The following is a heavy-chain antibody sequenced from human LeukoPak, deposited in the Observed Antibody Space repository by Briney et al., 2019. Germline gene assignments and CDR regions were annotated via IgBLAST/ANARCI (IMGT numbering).Heavy chain of an antibody. D-gene: IGHD3-10*01. CDR2: ISSSGSAI. J-gene: IGHJ4*02. Sequence: PSETLSLTCNVSGGSITNSYWNWIRQPPGKGLEWVSYISSSGSAIFNADSVKGRFTISRDNAKNSLYLQMNSLRAEDTAVYYCARESGRSPDYWGQGTLVTVSS. CDR3: ARESGRSPDY. V-gene: IGHV3-11*04. CDR1: GGSITNSY.